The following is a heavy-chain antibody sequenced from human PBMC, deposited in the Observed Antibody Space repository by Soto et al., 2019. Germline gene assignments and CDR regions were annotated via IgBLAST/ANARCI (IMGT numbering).Heavy chain of an antibody. V-gene: IGHV3-30*03. Sequence: QVQLAESGGGVVQPGRSLRLSCATSGFVSNDYDIHWVRQAPGKGLAWLVSISYDGSKKYYAESVKGRFTISRDNSKNTLSLQLNSMGAEDTAVYYCSRGIKGGLDAWGPGTLVTVSS. J-gene: IGHJ5*02. CDR3: SRGIKGGLDA. D-gene: IGHD2-21*01. CDR2: ISYDGSKK. CDR1: GFVSNDYD.